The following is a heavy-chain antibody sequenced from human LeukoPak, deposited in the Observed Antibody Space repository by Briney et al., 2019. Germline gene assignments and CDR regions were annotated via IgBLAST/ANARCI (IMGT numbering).Heavy chain of an antibody. V-gene: IGHV1-2*02. D-gene: IGHD5-12*01. CDR3: ARDEWLRFSVALDYYYYYGMDV. Sequence: ASVKVSCKASGYTFTGSYMHWVRQAPGQGLEWMGWINPNSGGTNYAQKFQGRVTMTRDTSISTAYMELSRLRSDDTAVYYCARDEWLRFSVALDYYYYYGMDVWGQGTTVTVSS. J-gene: IGHJ6*02. CDR1: GYTFTGSY. CDR2: INPNSGGT.